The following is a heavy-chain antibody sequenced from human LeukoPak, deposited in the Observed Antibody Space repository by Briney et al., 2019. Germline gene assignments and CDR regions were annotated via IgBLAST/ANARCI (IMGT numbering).Heavy chain of an antibody. CDR2: INHSRTT. D-gene: IGHD3-10*01. V-gene: IGHV4-34*01. Sequence: SETLSLTCAVYGGSFSGYYWSWIRQPPGKGLEWIGEINHSRTTNYNPSLKSRVTISIDTSKSQFSLRLNSVTAADTAVYYCARGPYYFGSGNDYNRFNVVYWGQGTLVTVSS. CDR3: ARGPYYFGSGNDYNRFNVVY. J-gene: IGHJ4*02. CDR1: GGSFSGYY.